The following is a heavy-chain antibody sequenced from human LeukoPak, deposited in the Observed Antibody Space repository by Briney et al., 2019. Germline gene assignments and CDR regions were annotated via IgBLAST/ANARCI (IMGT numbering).Heavy chain of an antibody. Sequence: SSETLSLTCTVSGGSISSSSYYWGWIRQPPGKGLEWIGSIYYSGSTYYNPSLKSRVTISVDTSKNQFSLKLSSVTAADTAVYYCARPPLWFGEAQGYMDVWGKGTTVTVSS. D-gene: IGHD3-10*01. CDR1: GGSISSSSYY. CDR3: ARPPLWFGEAQGYMDV. V-gene: IGHV4-39*01. CDR2: IYYSGST. J-gene: IGHJ6*03.